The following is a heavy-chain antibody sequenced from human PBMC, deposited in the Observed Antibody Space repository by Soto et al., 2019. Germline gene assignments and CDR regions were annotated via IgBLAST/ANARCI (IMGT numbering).Heavy chain of an antibody. J-gene: IGHJ5*02. CDR3: ANAAVVVVAGTLSWFAP. Sequence: SVPLSLPSTVSGGSISNNIDYCACIRKHPGKGLEWSGAYPYSGNTQYTPSLKSRVKISVDTSNTHFSLHMISVTAEDTAVYFCANAAVVVVAGTLSWFAPWGQGTLVTVS. V-gene: IGHV4-39*02. CDR1: GGSISNNIDY. CDR2: YPYSGNT. D-gene: IGHD2-15*01.